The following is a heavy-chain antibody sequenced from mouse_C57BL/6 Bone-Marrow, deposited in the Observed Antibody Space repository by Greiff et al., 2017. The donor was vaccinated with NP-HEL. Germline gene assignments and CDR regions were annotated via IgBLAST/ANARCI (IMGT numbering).Heavy chain of an antibody. J-gene: IGHJ3*01. D-gene: IGHD2-3*01. Sequence: SGAELVRPGASVKLSCTASGFNIKDDYMHWVKQRPEQGLEWIGWIDSENGDTEYASKFQGKATITADTSSNTAYLQLSSLTSEDTAVYYCTTPRWLLFAYWGQGTLVTVSA. CDR1: GFNIKDDY. CDR2: IDSENGDT. V-gene: IGHV14-4*01. CDR3: TTPRWLLFAY.